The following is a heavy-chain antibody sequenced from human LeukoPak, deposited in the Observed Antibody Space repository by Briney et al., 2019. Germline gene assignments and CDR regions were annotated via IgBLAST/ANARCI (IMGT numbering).Heavy chain of an antibody. CDR2: ISGSGGST. J-gene: IGHJ4*02. V-gene: IGHV3-23*01. CDR3: AKVDYDSSGYYSSYDY. CDR1: GFTFSSYA. Sequence: GGSLRLSCAASGFTFSSYAMSWVRQAPGKGLEWVSAISGSGGSTYYADSVKGRFTISRDNSKNTLYLRMNSLRAEDTAVYYCAKVDYDSSGYYSSYDYWGQGTLVTVSS. D-gene: IGHD3-22*01.